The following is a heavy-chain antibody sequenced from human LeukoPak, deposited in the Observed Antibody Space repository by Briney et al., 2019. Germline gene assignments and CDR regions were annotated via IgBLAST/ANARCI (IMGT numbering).Heavy chain of an antibody. CDR3: ATLLGVAATTDYYYYGMDV. J-gene: IGHJ6*02. D-gene: IGHD2-15*01. CDR1: GGSFSGYY. CDR2: INHSGST. V-gene: IGHV4-34*01. Sequence: SETLSLTCAVYGGSFSGYYWSWIRQPPGKGLEWIGEINHSGSTNYNPSLKSRVTISVDTSKNQFSLKLSSVTAADTAVYYCATLLGVAATTDYYYYGMDVWGQGTTVTVSS.